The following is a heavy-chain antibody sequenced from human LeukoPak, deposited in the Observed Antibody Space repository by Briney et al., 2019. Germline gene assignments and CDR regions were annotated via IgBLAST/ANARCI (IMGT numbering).Heavy chain of an antibody. V-gene: IGHV3-7*01. D-gene: IGHD3-10*01. Sequence: PGGSLRLSCAASGFTSSSFWMAWVRQVPGKRLEWVANINQDGSERHYVDSLKGRFTVSRDNAKNSLYLQMNTLRAEDTAVYYCARDRSTSGRQYWGQGTLVTVSS. CDR1: GFTSSSFW. CDR2: INQDGSER. J-gene: IGHJ4*02. CDR3: ARDRSTSGRQY.